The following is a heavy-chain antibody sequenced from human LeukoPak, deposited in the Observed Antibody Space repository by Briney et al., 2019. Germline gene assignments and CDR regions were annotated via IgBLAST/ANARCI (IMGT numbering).Heavy chain of an antibody. CDR3: ARAGLGSMDV. Sequence: SVKVSCKASGGTFSSYAISWVRQAPGQGLEWMGRIIPIFGIANYAQKFQGRVTITSDKSTSTAYMELSSLRSEDTAVYYCARAGLGSMDVWGQGTTVTVSS. D-gene: IGHD3-10*01. CDR2: IIPIFGIA. V-gene: IGHV1-69*04. J-gene: IGHJ6*02. CDR1: GGTFSSYA.